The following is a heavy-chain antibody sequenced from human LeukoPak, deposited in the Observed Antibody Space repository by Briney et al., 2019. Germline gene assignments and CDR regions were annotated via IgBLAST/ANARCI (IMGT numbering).Heavy chain of an antibody. Sequence: SGGSLRLSCAASGFNFSSYAMHWVRQAPGKGLEWVALIGSDGNKKYYADSVKGRFSISRDNSNNTLYLQMNSLGVEDTAVYYCARGRYSSSWKDYWGQGTLVTVSS. D-gene: IGHD6-13*01. CDR3: ARGRYSSSWKDY. CDR1: GFNFSSYA. J-gene: IGHJ4*02. CDR2: IGSDGNKK. V-gene: IGHV3-33*08.